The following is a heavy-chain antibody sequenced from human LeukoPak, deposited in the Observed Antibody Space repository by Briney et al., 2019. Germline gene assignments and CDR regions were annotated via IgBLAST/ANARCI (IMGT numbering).Heavy chain of an antibody. CDR2: INHSGST. D-gene: IGHD6-13*01. CDR3: ARWGYSSRYKNWFDP. Sequence: SETLSLTCAVYGGSFSGYYWSWIRQPPGKGLEWIGEINHSGSTNFNPSLKSRVTLSVDTSKNQFSLKLSSVTAADTAVYYCARWGYSSRYKNWFDPWGQGTLVTVSS. V-gene: IGHV4-34*01. CDR1: GGSFSGYY. J-gene: IGHJ5*02.